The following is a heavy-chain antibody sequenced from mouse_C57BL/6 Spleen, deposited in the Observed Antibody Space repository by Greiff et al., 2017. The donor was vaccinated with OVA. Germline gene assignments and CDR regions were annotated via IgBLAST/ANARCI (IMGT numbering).Heavy chain of an antibody. CDR3: ARGVITTVVGDYYAMDY. Sequence: EVKLMESGGGLVKPGGSLKLSCAASGFTFSDYGMHWVRQAPEKGLEWVAYISSGSSTIYYADTVKGRFTISRDNAKNTLFLQMTSLRSEDTAMYYCARGVITTVVGDYYAMDYWGQGTSVTVSS. D-gene: IGHD1-1*01. CDR2: ISSGSSTI. V-gene: IGHV5-17*01. J-gene: IGHJ4*01. CDR1: GFTFSDYG.